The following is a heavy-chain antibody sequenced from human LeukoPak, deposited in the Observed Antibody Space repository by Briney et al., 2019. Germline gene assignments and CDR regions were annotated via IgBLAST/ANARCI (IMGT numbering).Heavy chain of an antibody. CDR2: IYPGDSET. Sequence: GESLKISCKGSGYSFTSYWIGWVRQMPGKGLEWMGIIYPGDSETRYSPSFQGQVTISADKSISTAYLLWSSLKASDTAVYYCARRGTGGELIHYRPGYMDVWGKGTTVTVSS. J-gene: IGHJ6*03. CDR3: ARRGTGGELIHYRPGYMDV. CDR1: GYSFTSYW. V-gene: IGHV5-51*03. D-gene: IGHD3-10*01.